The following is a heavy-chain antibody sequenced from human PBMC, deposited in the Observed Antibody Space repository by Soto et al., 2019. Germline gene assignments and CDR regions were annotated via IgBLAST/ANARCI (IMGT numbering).Heavy chain of an antibody. D-gene: IGHD3-22*01. CDR2: IWPGDSDT. J-gene: IGHJ3*02. CDR3: ARGHYDTTGYGAFDI. CDR1: GYSFSGYW. Sequence: PGESLKISGTGSGYSFSGYWIGWVRQMPGKGLEWMRIIWPGDSDTRYSPSFQGQVTISADKSISAAYLQWSSLEASDTAMHYSARGHYDTTGYGAFDIWAQGTMVTVSS. V-gene: IGHV5-51*01.